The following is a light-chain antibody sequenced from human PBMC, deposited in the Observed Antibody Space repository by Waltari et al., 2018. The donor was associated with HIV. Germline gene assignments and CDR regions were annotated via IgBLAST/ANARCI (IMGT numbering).Light chain of an antibody. CDR2: HNS. V-gene: IGLV1-44*01. CDR1: SSNIGRNT. J-gene: IGLJ3*02. CDR3: AACDDSVNGLV. Sequence: QSVLTQPPSASGTAGQRVTISCSGTSSNIGRNTVNWYQQLPGTSPKLLISHNSQRPSGGPHRFACSKSGSSASLAISGLESEDEADYYCAACDDSVNGLVFGGGTKLTV.